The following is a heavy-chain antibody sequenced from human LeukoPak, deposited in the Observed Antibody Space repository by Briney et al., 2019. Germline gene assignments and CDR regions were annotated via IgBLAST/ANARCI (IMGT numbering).Heavy chain of an antibody. V-gene: IGHV4-59*01. J-gene: IGHJ3*02. D-gene: IGHD6-13*01. CDR3: ARDVGSSETDI. Sequence: SETLSLTCTASGGSISSYYWSWIRQPPGKGLEWIGYIYYSGSTNYNPSLKSRVTISVDTSKNQFSLKLSSVTAADTAVYYCARDVGSSETDIWGQGTMVTVSS. CDR1: GGSISSYY. CDR2: IYYSGST.